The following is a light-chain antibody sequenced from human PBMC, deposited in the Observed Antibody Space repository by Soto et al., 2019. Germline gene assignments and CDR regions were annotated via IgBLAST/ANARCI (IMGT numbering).Light chain of an antibody. CDR1: QSISNY. Sequence: DIQMTQSPSSLSASVGDRVTITCRANQSISNYLSWYQQKPGKAPNLLISAASSLQSGVPSRFSGSGSGTDFTLTISSLQPEDFATYYCQQSHSTPPTFGQGTKLEIK. J-gene: IGKJ2*01. V-gene: IGKV1-39*01. CDR2: AAS. CDR3: QQSHSTPPT.